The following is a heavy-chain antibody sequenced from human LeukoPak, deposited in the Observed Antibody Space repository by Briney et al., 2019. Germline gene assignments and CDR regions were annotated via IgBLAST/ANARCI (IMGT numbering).Heavy chain of an antibody. CDR1: GFTFSDYW. CDR2: IKQDGSEK. CDR3: ARDTEWLFDY. V-gene: IGHV3-7*01. D-gene: IGHD3-3*01. J-gene: IGHJ4*02. Sequence: GGSLRLSCAGSGFTFSDYWMHWVRQAPGKGLEWVANIKQDGSEKFYVDSVKGRFTISRDNAKNSLYLQMNSLRAEDTAVYYCARDTEWLFDYWGQGTLVTVSS.